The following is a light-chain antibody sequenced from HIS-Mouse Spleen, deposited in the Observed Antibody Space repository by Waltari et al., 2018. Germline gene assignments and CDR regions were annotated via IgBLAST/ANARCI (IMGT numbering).Light chain of an antibody. CDR2: EDS. CDR3: YSTDSSGNHRV. J-gene: IGLJ2*01. Sequence: SYELTQPPSVSVSPRQTARITCSGDALPTKDVYWYQQKSGQAPVLVIYEDSKRPSGIPERFSGSSSGTMATLTISGAQVEDEADYYCYSTDSSGNHRVFGGGTKLTVL. CDR1: ALPTKD. V-gene: IGLV3-10*01.